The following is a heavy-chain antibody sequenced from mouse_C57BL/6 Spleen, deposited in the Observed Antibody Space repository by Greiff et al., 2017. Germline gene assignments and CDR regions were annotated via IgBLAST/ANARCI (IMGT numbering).Heavy chain of an antibody. D-gene: IGHD2-4*01. CDR2: IDPSDSYT. J-gene: IGHJ3*01. V-gene: IGHV1-69*01. CDR3: AGYDYDEAWFAY. CDR1: GYTFTSYW. Sequence: QVQLQQPGAELVMPGASVKLSCKASGYTFTSYWMHWVKQRPGQGLEWIGEIDPSDSYTNYNQKFKGKSTLTVDKSSSTAYMQLSSLTSEDAAVYYCAGYDYDEAWFAYWGQGTLVTVSA.